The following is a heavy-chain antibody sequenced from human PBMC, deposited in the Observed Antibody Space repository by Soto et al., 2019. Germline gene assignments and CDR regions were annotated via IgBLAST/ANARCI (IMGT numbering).Heavy chain of an antibody. Sequence: QVQLVESEGGVVQPGRSLRLSCAASGFTFSSYGMHWVRQAPGKGLAWVAVIWYDGSNKYYADSVKGRFTISRDNSKNTLYLQMNSLRAEDTAVYYCARDYCSSTSCYSYYYYGMDVWGQGTTVTVSS. J-gene: IGHJ6*02. CDR3: ARDYCSSTSCYSYYYYGMDV. D-gene: IGHD2-2*01. CDR2: IWYDGSNK. CDR1: GFTFSSYG. V-gene: IGHV3-33*01.